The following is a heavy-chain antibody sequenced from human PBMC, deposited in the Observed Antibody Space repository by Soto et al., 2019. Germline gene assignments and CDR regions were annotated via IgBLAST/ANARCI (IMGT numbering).Heavy chain of an antibody. J-gene: IGHJ4*02. D-gene: IGHD2-21*01. CDR3: AHSPAHCGGPGCNYFDY. CDR1: GGSFSGYY. V-gene: IGHV3-21*01. Sequence: ETLSLTCAVYGGSFSGYYWSWTRQAPGKGLEWVSSISSTSIYIYYADSVKGRFTISRDNAKNSLYLQMNSLRAEDTAVYYCAHSPAHCGGPGCNYFDYWGLGTLVTVSS. CDR2: ISSTSIYI.